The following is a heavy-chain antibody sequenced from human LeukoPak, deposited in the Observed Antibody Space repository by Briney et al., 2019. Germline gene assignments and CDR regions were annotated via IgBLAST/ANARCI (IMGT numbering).Heavy chain of an antibody. CDR1: GYTFTNFW. V-gene: IGHV5-51*01. Sequence: GEPLKISCKGSGYTFTNFWIGWVRQMPGKGLEWMGIIYPSDSDTRYSPSFQGQVTISADKSISTAYLQWNSLKASDTAIYFCARRRLTVAAFDYWGQGTLVPVSS. J-gene: IGHJ4*02. CDR3: ARRRLTVAAFDY. D-gene: IGHD6-19*01. CDR2: IYPSDSDT.